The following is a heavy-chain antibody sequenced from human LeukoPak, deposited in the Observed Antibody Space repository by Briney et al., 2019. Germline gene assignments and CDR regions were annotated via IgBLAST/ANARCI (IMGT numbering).Heavy chain of an antibody. CDR2: IYPGDSDT. D-gene: IGHD1-26*01. V-gene: IGHV5-51*01. CDR1: GYRFNYW. CDR3: ASTVQSGSYNY. Sequence: GESLKISCKGSGYRFNYWIGWVRQMPGKGLEWMGVIYPGDSDTRYSPSFQGQVTISADKSISTAYLQWSSLKASDTAMYYCASTVQSGSYNYWGQGTLVTVSS. J-gene: IGHJ4*02.